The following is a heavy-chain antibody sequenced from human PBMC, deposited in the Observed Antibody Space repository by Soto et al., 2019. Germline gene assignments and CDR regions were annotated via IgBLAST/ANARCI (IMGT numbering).Heavy chain of an antibody. J-gene: IGHJ4*02. D-gene: IGHD3-9*01. CDR2: SYRSGSS. V-gene: IGHV4-30-2*06. CDR3: ARARYYDWCFDL. Sequence: SETLSLTCTVSGGSINSAGNSWGWVRQSPGKGLEWIGYSYRSGSSYYNPALQSRVTISVDRSKAQFYLTLTSVTAADTAVYFCARARYYDWCFDLWGQGTLVTVSS. CDR1: GGSINSAGNS.